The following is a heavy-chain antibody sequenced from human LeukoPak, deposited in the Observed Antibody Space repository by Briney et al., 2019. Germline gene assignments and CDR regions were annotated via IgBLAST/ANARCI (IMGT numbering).Heavy chain of an antibody. CDR3: ARDLARVTDRGAFDI. J-gene: IGHJ3*02. CDR1: GGTFSSYA. D-gene: IGHD2-21*02. Sequence: SVKVSCKASGGTFSSYAISWVRQAPGQGLEWMGGIIPIFGTANYAQKFQGRVTITADESTSTAYMELSSLRSEDTAVHYCARDLARVTDRGAFDIWGQGTMVTVSS. CDR2: IIPIFGTA. V-gene: IGHV1-69*01.